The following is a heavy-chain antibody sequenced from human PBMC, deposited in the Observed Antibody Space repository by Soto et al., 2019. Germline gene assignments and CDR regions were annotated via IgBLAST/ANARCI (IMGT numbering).Heavy chain of an antibody. V-gene: IGHV4-34*01. Sequence: SETLSLTCAVYGGSVDGYYWDWIRQPPRKGLEWIGEINHTGGTHYNPSRKSRVTMSVDTSKNQFSLRLSSVTAADTAIYYCATRITVFGVLIPPFDPWGQGTQVTVSS. D-gene: IGHD3-3*01. CDR1: GGSVDGYY. J-gene: IGHJ5*02. CDR2: INHTGGT. CDR3: ATRITVFGVLIPPFDP.